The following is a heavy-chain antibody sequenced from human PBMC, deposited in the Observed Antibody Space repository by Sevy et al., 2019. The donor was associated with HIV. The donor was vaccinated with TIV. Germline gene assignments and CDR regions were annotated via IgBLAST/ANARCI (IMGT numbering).Heavy chain of an antibody. CDR1: GGSISSYS. Sequence: SETLSLTCTVSGGSISSYSMSWIRQPPGKGLEWIGYSSYSGSTNYNSTLKSRVTISVDTPRNQFSLKLSSVTAADTAVYYCARHGGCHSPFQHWGQGTLVTVSS. CDR3: ARHGGCHSPFQH. D-gene: IGHD6-25*01. CDR2: SSYSGST. J-gene: IGHJ1*01. V-gene: IGHV4-59*08.